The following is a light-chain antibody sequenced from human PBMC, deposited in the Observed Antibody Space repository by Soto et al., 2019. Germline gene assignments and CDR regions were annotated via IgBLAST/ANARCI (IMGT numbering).Light chain of an antibody. CDR3: QQYGSLSWT. Sequence: EIVLTQSPGTLSLPPGERATLSCRAGQNVDSNYLAWYQQKPGQAPRIIIFGASGRATGIPDRLSGSGSGTDFTLTISRLEPEDFAVYYCQQYGSLSWTFGQGTKVDIK. CDR1: QNVDSNY. CDR2: GAS. J-gene: IGKJ1*01. V-gene: IGKV3-20*01.